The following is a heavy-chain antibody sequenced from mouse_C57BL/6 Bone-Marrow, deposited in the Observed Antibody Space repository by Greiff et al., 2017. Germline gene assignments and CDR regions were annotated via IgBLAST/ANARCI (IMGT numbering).Heavy chain of an antibody. J-gene: IGHJ3*01. CDR3: TASWEGGFAY. V-gene: IGHV14-1*01. CDR2: IDPEDGDT. CDR1: GFNIKDYY. D-gene: IGHD4-1*01. Sequence: EVQLQQSGAELVRPGASVKLSCTASGFNIKDYYMHWVKQRPEQGLEWIGRIDPEDGDTEYAPKFQGKATMTADTSSNTSYLQLSSLTSGDTAVYYCTASWEGGFAYWGQGTLVTVSA.